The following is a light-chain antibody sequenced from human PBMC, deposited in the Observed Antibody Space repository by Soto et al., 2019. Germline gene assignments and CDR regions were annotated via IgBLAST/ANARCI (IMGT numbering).Light chain of an antibody. CDR2: GSS. CDR1: QTIHNNY. CDR3: HQYGISPPYT. Sequence: EVVLTQSPGTLSLSPGERATLSCRGSQTIHNNYLAWYQQRPGQAPRLLIYGSSDRATGIPDRFSGSGSGTDFTLTISRLEPEDFDVYYCHQYGISPPYTFGQGIKLAI. V-gene: IGKV3-20*01. J-gene: IGKJ2*01.